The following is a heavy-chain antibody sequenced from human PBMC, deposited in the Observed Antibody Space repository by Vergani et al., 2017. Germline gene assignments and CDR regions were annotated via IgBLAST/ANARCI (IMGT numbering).Heavy chain of an antibody. CDR3: ARGRLKIEGVTSNWFYP. Sequence: QVQLVQSGTEVKKPGASVKVSCKASGYTFTTYGISWVRQAPGQGLEWMGWISASNGNTNYAQKLLGRVTMTTDRSTSTAYMELRSLRHDDTAVYYCARGRLKIEGVTSNWFYPLGQGTLVTVSS. J-gene: IGHJ5*02. CDR1: GYTFTTYG. V-gene: IGHV1-18*01. D-gene: IGHD1-26*01. CDR2: ISASNGNT.